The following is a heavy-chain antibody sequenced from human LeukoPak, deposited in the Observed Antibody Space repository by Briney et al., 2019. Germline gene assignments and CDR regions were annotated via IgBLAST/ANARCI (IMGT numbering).Heavy chain of an antibody. CDR1: GGSISSGSYY. CDR3: ARGVVTIMVLGVHWFDP. J-gene: IGHJ5*02. CDR2: IYTSGST. D-gene: IGHD3-16*01. Sequence: SQTLSLTCTVSGGSISSGSYYWSWIRQPAGKGLEWIGRIYTSGSTNYNPSLKSRFTISVDTSKNQFSLKLSSVTAADTAVYYCARGVVTIMVLGVHWFDPWGQGTLVTVSS. V-gene: IGHV4-61*02.